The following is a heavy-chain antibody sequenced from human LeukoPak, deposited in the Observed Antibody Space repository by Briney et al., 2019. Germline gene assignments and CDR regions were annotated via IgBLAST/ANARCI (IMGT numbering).Heavy chain of an antibody. D-gene: IGHD3-10*01. CDR2: IKSKTDGGTT. CDR1: GFTFSNAW. V-gene: IGHV3-15*01. J-gene: IGHJ4*02. Sequence: GGSLRLSCAASGFTFSNAWMSWVRQGPGKGLEWVGRIKSKTDGGTTDYAAPVKGRFTISRDDSKNTLYLQMNSLKTEYTAVYYCTTQRSRITMVRGVIRSDHWGQGTLVTVSS. CDR3: TTQRSRITMVRGVIRSDH.